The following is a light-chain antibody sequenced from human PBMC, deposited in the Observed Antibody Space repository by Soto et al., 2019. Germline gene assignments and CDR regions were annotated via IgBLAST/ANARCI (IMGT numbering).Light chain of an antibody. J-gene: IGKJ3*01. CDR1: QSVSYL. CDR2: DAS. V-gene: IGKV1-5*01. CDR3: QQYGFS. Sequence: DIHMTQSPSTLSASVGDRVTITCRASQSVSYLLAWYQQKPGKAPKLLIHDASSLESGVPSRFRGGGSGQEFTLTISGLQPDDFATYYCQQYGFSFGPGTKVEMK.